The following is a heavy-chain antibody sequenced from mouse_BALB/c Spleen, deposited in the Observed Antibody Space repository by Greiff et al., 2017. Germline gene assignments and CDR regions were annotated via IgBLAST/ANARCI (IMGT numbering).Heavy chain of an antibody. J-gene: IGHJ4*01. Sequence: QVQLQQSGAELVKPGASVKLSCKASGYTFTSYWMHWVKQRPGQGLEWIGEINPSNGRTNYNEKFKSKATLTVDKSSSTAYMQLSSLTSEDSAVYYCATYRNYAMDYWGQGTSVTVSS. CDR2: INPSNGRT. V-gene: IGHV1S81*02. CDR3: ATYRNYAMDY. D-gene: IGHD2-14*01. CDR1: GYTFTSYW.